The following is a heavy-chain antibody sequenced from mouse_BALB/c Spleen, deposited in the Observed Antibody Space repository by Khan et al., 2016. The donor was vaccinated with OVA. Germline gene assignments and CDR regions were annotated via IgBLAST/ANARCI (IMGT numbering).Heavy chain of an antibody. CDR2: INPYNGGT. J-gene: IGHJ3*01. V-gene: IGHV1S81*02. D-gene: IGHD1-1*02. CDR3: TRSGYGAFVY. CDR1: GYMFTSYY. Sequence: QVQLKESGAELVKPGASVKLSCKASGYMFTSYYMHWVKQRPGQGLEWIGEINPYNGGTNFNEKFKSMATLTVDKSSSTAYMQLSSLTSEDSAVYYCTRSGYGAFVYWGQGTLVTVSA.